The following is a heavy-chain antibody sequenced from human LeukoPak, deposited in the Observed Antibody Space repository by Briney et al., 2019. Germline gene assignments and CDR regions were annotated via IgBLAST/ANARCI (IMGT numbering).Heavy chain of an antibody. D-gene: IGHD3-10*01. Sequence: PGASLQISCKAFGYTFTNYWIGWVRQLPGKGLDWMGIIYPGDSDIRYSPSFQGQVTISADKSISTAYLQWNSLRASDTAMYYCARRGTGFGDTWGQGTLVTVSS. J-gene: IGHJ4*02. CDR1: GYTFTNYW. CDR3: ARRGTGFGDT. CDR2: IYPGDSDI. V-gene: IGHV5-51*01.